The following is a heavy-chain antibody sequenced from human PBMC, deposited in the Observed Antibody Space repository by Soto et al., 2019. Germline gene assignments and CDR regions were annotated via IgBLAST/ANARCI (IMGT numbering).Heavy chain of an antibody. CDR2: IWYDGSNK. J-gene: IGHJ4*02. CDR3: ARDGYCSGGSCYSVPVFDY. D-gene: IGHD2-15*01. Sequence: GGSLRLSCAASGFTFSNYGMHLVRQAQGKGLEWVAVIWYDGSNKYYADSVKGRFTISRDNSKNTLYLQMNSLRAEDTAVYYCARDGYCSGGSCYSVPVFDYWGQGTLVTVSS. V-gene: IGHV3-33*01. CDR1: GFTFSNYG.